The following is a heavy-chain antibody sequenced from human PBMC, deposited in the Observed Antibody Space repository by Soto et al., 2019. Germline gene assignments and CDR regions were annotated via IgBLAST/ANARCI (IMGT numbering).Heavy chain of an antibody. CDR2: IDPSDSYT. Sequence: RGALKISCKGSGYSFTRYWISWVRPMPGEILEWMGRIDPSDSYTNYSPSFQGHVTISADKSISTAYLQWSSLKASDTAMYYCARYCSGGSCQVQKDYYGMDVWGQGNTVTVSS. D-gene: IGHD2-15*01. V-gene: IGHV5-10-1*01. J-gene: IGHJ6*02. CDR1: GYSFTRYW. CDR3: ARYCSGGSCQVQKDYYGMDV.